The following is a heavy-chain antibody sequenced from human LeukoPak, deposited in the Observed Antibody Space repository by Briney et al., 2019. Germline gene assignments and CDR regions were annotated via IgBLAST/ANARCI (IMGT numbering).Heavy chain of an antibody. CDR3: AKDKIVGDGRWDFDY. CDR1: GFTFINYG. V-gene: IGHV3-33*06. J-gene: IGHJ4*02. D-gene: IGHD3-10*01. Sequence: PGESLRLSCAASGFTFINYGMYWVRQAPGKGLEWVATVWYDGNNKYYADSMKGRFVTSRDNSKNTVYLQMNSLRAEGTALYFCAKDKIVGDGRWDFDYWGQGTLVTVSS. CDR2: VWYDGNNK.